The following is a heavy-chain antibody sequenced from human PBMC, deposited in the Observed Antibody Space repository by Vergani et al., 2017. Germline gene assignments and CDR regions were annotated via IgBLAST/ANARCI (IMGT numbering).Heavy chain of an antibody. V-gene: IGHV1-2*02. CDR2: INPNGGET. CDR3: TTRSGRYPCKAFDI. CDR1: GYTFTENY. D-gene: IGHD3-3*01. J-gene: IGHJ3*02. Sequence: QAHLLQSGAEVKKPGASVRVSCKASGYTFTENYMHWVRQAPGQGLEWMGWINPNGGETKFAQSFQGRVTLASDTSITTAYLEGKALTSDDTAIYFCTTRSGRYPCKAFDIWGQGTLVTVSS.